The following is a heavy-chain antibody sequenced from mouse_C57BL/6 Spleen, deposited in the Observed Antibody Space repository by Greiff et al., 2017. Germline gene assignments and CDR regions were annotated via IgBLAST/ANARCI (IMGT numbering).Heavy chain of an antibody. J-gene: IGHJ2*01. V-gene: IGHV1-82*01. Sequence: LVESGPELVKPGASVKISCKASGYAFSSSWMNWVKQRPGKGLEWIGRIYPGDGDTNYNGKFKGKATLTADKSSSTAYMQLSSLTSEDSAVYFCASYDGYPYYWGQGTTLTVSS. D-gene: IGHD2-3*01. CDR3: ASYDGYPYY. CDR2: IYPGDGDT. CDR1: GYAFSSSW.